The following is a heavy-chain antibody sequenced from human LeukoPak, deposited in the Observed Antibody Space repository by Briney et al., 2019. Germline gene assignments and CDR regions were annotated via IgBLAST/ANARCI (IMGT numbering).Heavy chain of an antibody. V-gene: IGHV3-13*01. CDR2: IGTAGDT. CDR3: VRQQTPHGNFDY. Sequence: GGSLRLSCATSGFTFSNHAMHWVRQASGKGLEWVTAIGTAGDTFYPGSVKGRFTISRENAKNSLSLQMNSLRAEDTAVYYCVRQQTPHGNFDYWGQGTLVTVSS. J-gene: IGHJ4*02. D-gene: IGHD1-26*01. CDR1: GFTFSNHA.